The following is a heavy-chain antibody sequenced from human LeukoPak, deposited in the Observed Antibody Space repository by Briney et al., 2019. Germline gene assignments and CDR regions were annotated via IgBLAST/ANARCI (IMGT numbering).Heavy chain of an antibody. CDR1: GGSFSNYA. J-gene: IGHJ6*02. CDR3: ARGPPPYTEGDLFYYYGLDV. Sequence: SVKVSCKASGGSFSNYAISWVRQAPGQGLEWMGGIVPILSTTNYARKLQGRVTMTAGESTSTAYMELSSLRSDDTAVYYCARGPPPYTEGDLFYYYGLDVWGQGTTVTVSS. D-gene: IGHD3-16*01. V-gene: IGHV1-69*13. CDR2: IVPILSTT.